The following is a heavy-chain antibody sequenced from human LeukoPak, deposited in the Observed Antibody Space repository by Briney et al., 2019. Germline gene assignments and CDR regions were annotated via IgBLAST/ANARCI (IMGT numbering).Heavy chain of an antibody. CDR3: AREPPTNRDSSNYGN. CDR2: ISWNSGSI. D-gene: IGHD4-11*01. V-gene: IGHV3-9*01. CDR1: GFTFDDYA. J-gene: IGHJ4*02. Sequence: GGSLRLSCAASGFTFDDYAMHWVRQAPRKGLEWVSGISWNSGSIGYADSVKGRFTISRDNAKNSLYLQMDSLRAEDTAVYYCAREPPTNRDSSNYGNWGQGTLVTVSS.